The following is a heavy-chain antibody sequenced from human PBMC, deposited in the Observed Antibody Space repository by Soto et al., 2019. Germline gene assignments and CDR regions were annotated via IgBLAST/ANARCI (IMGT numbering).Heavy chain of an antibody. CDR3: TRHVADF. V-gene: IGHV3-73*01. Sequence: GGSLRLSCAASGFSFSGSGMHWVRQASGKEQEWLGRIRSKANSYATAYAASVEGRFIISRDDSKNTAYLQINSLKTEDTAVYYCTRHVADFWGHGTLVTVSS. CDR2: IRSKANSYAT. J-gene: IGHJ4*01. CDR1: GFSFSGSG.